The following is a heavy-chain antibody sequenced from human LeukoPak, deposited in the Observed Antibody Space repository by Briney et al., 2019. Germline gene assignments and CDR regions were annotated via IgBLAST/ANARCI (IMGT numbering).Heavy chain of an antibody. CDR1: GFTFDDYT. J-gene: IGHJ4*02. CDR2: IGWDGGST. Sequence: GGSLRLSCAASGFTFDDYTMHWVRQAPGKGLEWVSLIGWDGGSTYYADSVKSRFTISSDNSKNSLYLQMNSLRTEDTALYYCAKDMAPSGAYCGGDCYPTENYFDYWGQGTLVTVSS. CDR3: AKDMAPSGAYCGGDCYPTENYFDY. D-gene: IGHD2-21*02. V-gene: IGHV3-43*01.